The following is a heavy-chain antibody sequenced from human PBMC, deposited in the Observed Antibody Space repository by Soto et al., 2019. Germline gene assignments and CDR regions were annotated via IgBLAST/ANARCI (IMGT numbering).Heavy chain of an antibody. Sequence: PSETLSLTCTGSGGSISSYLWSWIRQPPGKGLEWIGYIYYTGSTNYNPSLKSRVTISVDTSKNQFSLQLSSVTAADTAVYYCARAQGSGFLVSWGQGTLVTVSS. CDR3: ARAQGSGFLVS. CDR2: IYYTGST. V-gene: IGHV4-59*01. J-gene: IGHJ4*02. CDR1: GGSISSYL. D-gene: IGHD3-10*01.